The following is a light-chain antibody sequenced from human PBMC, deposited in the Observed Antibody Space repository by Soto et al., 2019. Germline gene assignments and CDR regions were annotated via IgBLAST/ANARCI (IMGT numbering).Light chain of an antibody. CDR1: QSIRTF. CDR2: SAS. V-gene: IGKV1-39*01. Sequence: DLQVTQSPSSLPAFIGDSVTITCRTSQSIRTFLNWYQHKPGKAPELLIFSASTLQSGVPSRFSGSGSETDFTLTITSLQPEDFATYYCQQSYATPWTFGQGTEVEVK. CDR3: QQSYATPWT. J-gene: IGKJ1*01.